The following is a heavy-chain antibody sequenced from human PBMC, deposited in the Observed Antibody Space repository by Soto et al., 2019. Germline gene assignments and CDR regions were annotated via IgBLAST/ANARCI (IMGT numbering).Heavy chain of an antibody. CDR2: IYYSGST. CDR3: ARARITMVRGVPPGGFDP. V-gene: IGHV4-31*03. J-gene: IGHJ5*02. Sequence: SETLSLTCTVSGGSISSGGYYWSWIRKHPGKGLEWIGYIYYSGSTYYNPSLKSRVTISVDTSKNQFSLKLSSVTAADTAVYYCARARITMVRGVPPGGFDPWGQGTLVTVSS. CDR1: GGSISSGGYY. D-gene: IGHD3-10*01.